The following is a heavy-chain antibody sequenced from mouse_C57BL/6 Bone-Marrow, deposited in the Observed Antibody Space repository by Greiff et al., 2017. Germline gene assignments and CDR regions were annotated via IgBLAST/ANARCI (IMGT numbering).Heavy chain of an antibody. J-gene: IGHJ4*01. V-gene: IGHV1-69*01. D-gene: IGHD1-1*01. CDR1: GHTFTSYW. Sequence: VQLQQPGAELVMPGASVKLSCKASGHTFTSYWMHRVKQRPGQGLEWIGEIDPSDSYTNYNQKFKGKSTLTVDKSSSTAYMQLSSLTSEDSAVYYCARGYYGGYAMDYWGQGTSVTVSS. CDR3: ARGYYGGYAMDY. CDR2: IDPSDSYT.